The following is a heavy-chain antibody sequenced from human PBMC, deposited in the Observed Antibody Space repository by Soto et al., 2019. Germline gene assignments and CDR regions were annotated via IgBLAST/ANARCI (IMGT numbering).Heavy chain of an antibody. J-gene: IGHJ6*02. Sequence: GGSLRLSCAASGFTFDDYAMHWVRQAPGKGLEWVSLISWDGCSTYYADFVKGRFTISRDNSKNSLYLQMNSLRAEDTALYYCAKERGFGVGIYYYYGMDVWGQGTTVTVSS. V-gene: IGHV3-43D*03. CDR2: ISWDGCST. CDR3: AKERGFGVGIYYYYGMDV. D-gene: IGHD3-10*01. CDR1: GFTFDDYA.